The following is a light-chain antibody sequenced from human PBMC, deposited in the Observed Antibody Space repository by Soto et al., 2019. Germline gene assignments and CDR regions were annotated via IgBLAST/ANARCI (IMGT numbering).Light chain of an antibody. CDR2: RDN. CDR3: SAWDDNIYGPV. V-gene: IGLV1-44*01. CDR1: RSDIGTNP. J-gene: IGLJ2*01. Sequence: QSVLTQPPSASGTPGQRGAISCSGGRSDIGTNPVNWYLHLPGAAPKLLIYRDNQRPSGVPDRFAGSKSGTSASLTIRGLLSEDEADYFCSAWDDNIYGPVFGGGTKLTVL.